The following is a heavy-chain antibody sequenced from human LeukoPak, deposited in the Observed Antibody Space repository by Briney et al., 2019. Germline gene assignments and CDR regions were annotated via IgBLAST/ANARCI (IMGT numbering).Heavy chain of an antibody. Sequence: GGSLRLSCAASVFTYSSYEMNWVRQAPGKGLEWVSYISSSGSTIYYADSVKGRFTISRDNAKNSLYLQMNSLRAEDTAVYYCAELGITMVGGVWGKGTTVTISS. D-gene: IGHD3-10*02. V-gene: IGHV3-48*03. CDR1: VFTYSSYE. CDR2: ISSSGSTI. CDR3: AELGITMVGGV. J-gene: IGHJ6*04.